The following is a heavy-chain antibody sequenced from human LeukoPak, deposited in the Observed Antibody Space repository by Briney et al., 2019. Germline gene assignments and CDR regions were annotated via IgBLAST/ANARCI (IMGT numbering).Heavy chain of an antibody. CDR1: AFTLSRYW. D-gene: IGHD3-16*01. CDR3: AKEVRGDAFDI. J-gene: IGHJ3*02. Sequence: GGSLRLSCAASAFTLSRYWTTWVRQAPGKGLEWVAVISYDGSNKDYADFVKGRFTISRDNSKNTLYLQMNSLRAEDTAVYYCAKEVRGDAFDIWGQGTMVTVSS. V-gene: IGHV3-30*18. CDR2: ISYDGSNK.